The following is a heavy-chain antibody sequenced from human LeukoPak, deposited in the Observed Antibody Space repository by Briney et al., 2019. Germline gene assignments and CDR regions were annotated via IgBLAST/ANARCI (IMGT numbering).Heavy chain of an antibody. J-gene: IGHJ4*02. CDR2: IWYDGSNK. CDR3: AKIVVVPAATQFDYDYVWGSPNTNPEIDY. CDR1: GFTFSSYG. D-gene: IGHD3-16*01. Sequence: PGGSLRLSCAASGFTFSSYGMHWVRQAPGKGLEWVAVIWYDGSNKYYADSVKGRFTISRDNSKNTLYLQMNSLRAEDTAVYYCAKIVVVPAATQFDYDYVWGSPNTNPEIDYWGQGTLVTVSS. V-gene: IGHV3-30*02.